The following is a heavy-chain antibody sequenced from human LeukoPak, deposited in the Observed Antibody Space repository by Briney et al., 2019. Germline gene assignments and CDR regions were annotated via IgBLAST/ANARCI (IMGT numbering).Heavy chain of an antibody. CDR3: ARDRGYSSSSAYNWFDP. V-gene: IGHV4-59*01. CDR1: GYSISYYY. J-gene: IGHJ5*02. Sequence: SETLSLTCTVSGYSISYYYWSWIRQPPGKGLEWMGYVYYTGSNNYYPSLKSRVTMSVDTSKSQFSLKLRSVTAADTAVYYCARDRGYSSSSAYNWFDPWGQGTLVTVSS. CDR2: VYYTGSN. D-gene: IGHD6-6*01.